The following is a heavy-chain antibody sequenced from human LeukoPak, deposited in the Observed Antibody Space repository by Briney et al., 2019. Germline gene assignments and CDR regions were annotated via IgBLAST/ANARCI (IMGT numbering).Heavy chain of an antibody. V-gene: IGHV3-21*01. D-gene: IGHD3-22*01. CDR2: ISSSSSYI. CDR1: GFTFSSYS. Sequence: GGSLRLSCAASGFTFSSYSMNWVRQAPGKGLEWVSSISSSSSYIYYADSVKGRFTISRDNAKNSLYLQMNSLRAEDTAVYYCARSSSSGYYYDFDYWGQGTLVTVSS. J-gene: IGHJ4*02. CDR3: ARSSSSGYYYDFDY.